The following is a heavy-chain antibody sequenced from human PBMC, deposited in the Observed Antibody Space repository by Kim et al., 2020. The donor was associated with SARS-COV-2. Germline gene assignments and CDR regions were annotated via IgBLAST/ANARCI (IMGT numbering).Heavy chain of an antibody. V-gene: IGHV3-7*03. Sequence: DKYDVDSVKGRFTISRDNPKNSLFRQMNGLGVDDTAVYYCATLTRGAGVDVWGRGTTVTVSS. CDR3: ATLTRGAGVDV. D-gene: IGHD1-26*01. CDR2: DK. J-gene: IGHJ6*02.